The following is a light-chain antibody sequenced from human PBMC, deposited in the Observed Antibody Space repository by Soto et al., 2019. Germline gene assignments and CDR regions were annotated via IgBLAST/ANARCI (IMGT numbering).Light chain of an antibody. CDR1: QSIRTSY. Sequence: EIVLTQSPGTLSLSPGETATLSCRASQSIRTSYLAWYQQKPGQAPRLLIFGASSRATGVPDRFSGRGSGTDFSLSISRLEPADFAVYYCHQSGGSVQTFVHGTKVEIK. J-gene: IGKJ1*01. CDR2: GAS. V-gene: IGKV3-20*01. CDR3: HQSGGSVQT.